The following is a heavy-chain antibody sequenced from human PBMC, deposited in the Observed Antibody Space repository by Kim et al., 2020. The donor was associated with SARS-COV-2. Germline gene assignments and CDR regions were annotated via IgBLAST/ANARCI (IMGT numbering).Heavy chain of an antibody. CDR3: TLYYYDSSGSSPHAFDI. CDR2: INHSGST. D-gene: IGHD3-22*01. CDR1: GGSFSGYY. V-gene: IGHV4-34*01. J-gene: IGHJ3*02. Sequence: SETLSLTCAVYGGSFSGYYWSWIRQPPGKGLEWIGEINHSGSTNYNPSLKSRVTISVDTSKNQFSLKLSSVTAADTAVYYCTLYYYDSSGSSPHAFDIWGPGTMVTVSS.